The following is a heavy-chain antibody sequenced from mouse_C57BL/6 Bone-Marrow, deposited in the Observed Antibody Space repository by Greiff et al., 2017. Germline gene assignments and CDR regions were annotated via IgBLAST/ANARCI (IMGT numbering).Heavy chain of an antibody. CDR3: AKGETRKAWDFDV. CDR1: GYTFTDYA. J-gene: IGHJ1*03. V-gene: IGHV1-67*01. D-gene: IGHD2-13*01. Sequence: VQLQQSGPELVRPGVSVKISCKGSGYTFTDYAMHWVKQRHAKSLEWIGVISTDYGDASYNQKFKGKATLTVDKSSSTAYMELARLTSEDSAVYYCAKGETRKAWDFDVWGTGTTVTVSS. CDR2: ISTDYGDA.